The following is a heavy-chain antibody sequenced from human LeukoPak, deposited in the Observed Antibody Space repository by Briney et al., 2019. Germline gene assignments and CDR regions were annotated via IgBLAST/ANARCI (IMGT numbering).Heavy chain of an antibody. Sequence: GGSLRLSCAASGFTFSSYAMHWVRQAPGKGLEWVAVISYDGSNKYYADSVKGRFTISRDNSKNTLYLQMDSLRAEDTAVYYCARVKCSGGSCYSYYYGMDVWGQGTTVTVSS. J-gene: IGHJ6*02. CDR1: GFTFSSYA. CDR3: ARVKCSGGSCYSYYYGMDV. CDR2: ISYDGSNK. D-gene: IGHD2-15*01. V-gene: IGHV3-30-3*01.